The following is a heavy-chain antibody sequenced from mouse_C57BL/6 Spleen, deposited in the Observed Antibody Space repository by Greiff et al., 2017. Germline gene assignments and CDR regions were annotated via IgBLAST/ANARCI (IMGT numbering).Heavy chain of an antibody. V-gene: IGHV5-17*01. J-gene: IGHJ1*03. CDR2: ISSGSSTI. D-gene: IGHD1-1*01. CDR3: ARLRYDWYFDV. CDR1: GFTFSDYG. Sequence: EVQRVESGGGLVKPGGSLKLSCAASGFTFSDYGMHWVRQAPEKGLEWVAYISSGSSTIYYADTVKGRFTISRANAKNTLFLQMTSLRSEDPAMYYCARLRYDWYFDVWGTGTTVTVSS.